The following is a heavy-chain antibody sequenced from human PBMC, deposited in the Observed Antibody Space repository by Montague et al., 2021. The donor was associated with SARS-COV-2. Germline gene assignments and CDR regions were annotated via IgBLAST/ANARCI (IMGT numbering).Heavy chain of an antibody. CDR1: GGSISSSSYY. CDR3: ARRVTGRTVHYYHGMDV. Sequence: SETLSLTCTVSGGSISSSSYYWGWIRQPPGKGLEWIGSIYYSGSTYYNPSLKSRVTISVDTSKNQFSLKLSSVTAADTAVYYCARRVTGRTVHYYHGMDVWGQGTTVTVSS. CDR2: IYYSGST. D-gene: IGHD1-20*01. J-gene: IGHJ6*02. V-gene: IGHV4-39*01.